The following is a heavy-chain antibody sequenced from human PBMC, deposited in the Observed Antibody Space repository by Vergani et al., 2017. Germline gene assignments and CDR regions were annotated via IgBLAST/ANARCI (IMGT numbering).Heavy chain of an antibody. CDR1: GFTFSSYW. J-gene: IGHJ4*02. CDR3: AGLGLLWFGELSAFDY. Sequence: VQLVESGGGLVQPGGSLRLSCAASGFTFSSYWMSWVRQAPGKGLEWIGSIYYSGSTYYNPSLKSRVTISVDTSKNQYSLKRSSVTAADTAVYYCAGLGLLWFGELSAFDYWGQGTLVTVSS. V-gene: IGHV4-59*05. D-gene: IGHD3-10*01. CDR2: IYYSGST.